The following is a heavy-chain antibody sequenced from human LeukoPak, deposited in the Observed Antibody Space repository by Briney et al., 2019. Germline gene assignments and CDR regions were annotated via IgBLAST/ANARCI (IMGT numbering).Heavy chain of an antibody. CDR2: ISTRGSYI. CDR1: GFTFSSDG. J-gene: IGHJ6*04. Sequence: GGSLRLSCAASGFTFSSDGMNWVRQAPGKGLEWVSSISTRGSYIYYADSVKGRFTISRDNAKNSLYLQMNSLRAEDTAVYYCAELGITMIGGVWGKGTTVTISS. V-gene: IGHV3-21*01. D-gene: IGHD3-10*02. CDR3: AELGITMIGGV.